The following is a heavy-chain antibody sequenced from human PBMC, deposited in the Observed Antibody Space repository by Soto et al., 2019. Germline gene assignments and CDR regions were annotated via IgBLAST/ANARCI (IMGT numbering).Heavy chain of an antibody. CDR1: GFTFSSYA. CDR2: ISGSGGST. D-gene: IGHD3-9*01. V-gene: IGHV3-23*01. J-gene: IGHJ4*02. Sequence: EVQLLESGGGLVQPGGSLRLSCAASGFTFSSYAMSWLRQAPGKGLEWVSAISGSGGSTYYADSVKGRFTISRDNSKNTLYLQMNSLRAEDMAVYYCAKWISPADILTPGGYWGQGTLVTVSS. CDR3: AKWISPADILTPGGY.